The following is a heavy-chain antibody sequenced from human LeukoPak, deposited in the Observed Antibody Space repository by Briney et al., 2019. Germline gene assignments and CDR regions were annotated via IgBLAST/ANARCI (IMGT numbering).Heavy chain of an antibody. Sequence: PSETLSLTCAVYGGSFSTYSWNWIRQPLGKGLEWIGEINHSGNTNYNPSLKRRVTISIDTSKNQFSLKLNSVTAADSAVYYCARTPPPGATAYGAVDYWGQGTLVTVSS. D-gene: IGHD3-16*01. J-gene: IGHJ4*02. CDR1: GGSFSTYS. CDR2: INHSGNT. V-gene: IGHV4-34*01. CDR3: ARTPPPGATAYGAVDY.